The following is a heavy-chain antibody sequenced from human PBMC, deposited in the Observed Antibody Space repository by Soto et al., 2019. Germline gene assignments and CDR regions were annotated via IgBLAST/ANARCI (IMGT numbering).Heavy chain of an antibody. J-gene: IGHJ5*01. CDR3: ARDREDGSGTKYKWFDS. D-gene: IGHD3-10*01. CDR2: TIPIFDTP. V-gene: IGHV1-69*01. Sequence: QMQLVQSGAEVKKPGSSVKISCKASGGTFDNLGISWLRQAPGQGLEWMGGTIPIFDTPHYAEKFRDRVTITADATTTAYLELTSLTSADTATYYCARDREDGSGTKYKWFDSWGQGTLVTVSS. CDR1: GGTFDNLG.